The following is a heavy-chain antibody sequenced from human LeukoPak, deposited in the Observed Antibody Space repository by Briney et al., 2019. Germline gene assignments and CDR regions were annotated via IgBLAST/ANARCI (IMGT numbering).Heavy chain of an antibody. CDR2: ISNNGGYT. CDR3: AKQLGYCSDGSCYFPY. D-gene: IGHD2-15*01. CDR1: GGSISSGGYS. Sequence: QSSETLSLTCAVSGGSISSGGYSWSWIRQPPGKGLEWVSAISNNGGYTYYADSVQGRFTISRDNSKSTLCLQMNSLRAEDTAVYYCAKQLGYCSDGSCYFPYWGQGTLVTVSS. V-gene: IGHV3-23*01. J-gene: IGHJ4*02.